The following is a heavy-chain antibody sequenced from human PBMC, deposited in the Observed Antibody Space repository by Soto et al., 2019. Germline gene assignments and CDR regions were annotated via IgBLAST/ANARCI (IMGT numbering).Heavy chain of an antibody. V-gene: IGHV3-23*01. D-gene: IGHD2-2*01. Sequence: GGSLRLSCGASGFTFSSYAMTWVRQAPGKGLEWVSTISDSGGATYYADSVKGRFTISRDNSKNTLHLQMNSLRAEDTALYYCAKDHHCRSISCLFDYWGQGALVTVSS. J-gene: IGHJ4*02. CDR1: GFTFSSYA. CDR3: AKDHHCRSISCLFDY. CDR2: ISDSGGAT.